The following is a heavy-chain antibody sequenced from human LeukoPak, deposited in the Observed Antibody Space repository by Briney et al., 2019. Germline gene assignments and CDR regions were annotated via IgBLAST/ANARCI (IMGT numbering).Heavy chain of an antibody. CDR3: ARGEWDLLIAC. D-gene: IGHD1-26*01. V-gene: IGHV4-59*01. J-gene: IGHJ4*02. CDR1: GGSISGYY. CDR2: IFYRRST. Sequence: SETLSLTCTVSGGSISGYYWSWIRQPPGKGLEWIGYIFYRRSTNYNPSLKSRVNISVDTSKNQFSLKLSSVTAADTAVYYCARGEWDLLIACGGQGSLVTASS.